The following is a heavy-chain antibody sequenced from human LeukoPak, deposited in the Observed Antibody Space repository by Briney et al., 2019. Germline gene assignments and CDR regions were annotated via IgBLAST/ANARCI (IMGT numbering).Heavy chain of an antibody. CDR1: GGSVNSGRYY. J-gene: IGHJ4*02. CDR3: ARDFAPVLVAAFDY. V-gene: IGHV4-61*01. D-gene: IGHD2-15*01. CDR2: SYHNRRT. Sequence: KTSETLSLTCTVSGGSVNSGRYYWSWNRQPPGMGLEWIAYSYHNRRTYYNPSLKRRVTISVDTSKTQVALKLSPGPAAVMAGYYFARDFAPVLVAAFDYWGQGTLVTVSS.